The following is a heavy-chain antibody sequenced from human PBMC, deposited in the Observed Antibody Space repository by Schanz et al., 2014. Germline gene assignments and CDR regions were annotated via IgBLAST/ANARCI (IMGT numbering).Heavy chain of an antibody. CDR2: IRGSGGST. Sequence: DVQLLESGGGLVQPGGSLRLSCAASAFALNNYDMTWVRQAPGKGLEWVSCIRGSGGSTLYADSVQGRFTISRDSSKNTLFLQMNSLRAEDTAVYYCARVRAYDYGAEAHGMDVWGHGTTVTFSS. D-gene: IGHD4-17*01. CDR3: ARVRAYDYGAEAHGMDV. J-gene: IGHJ6*02. V-gene: IGHV3-23*01. CDR1: AFALNNYD.